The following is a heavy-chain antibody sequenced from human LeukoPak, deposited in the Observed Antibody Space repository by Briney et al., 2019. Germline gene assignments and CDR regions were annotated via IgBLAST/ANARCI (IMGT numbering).Heavy chain of an antibody. Sequence: GGSLRLSCAASGFTFSSHAMSWVRQAPGKGLEWVSAISGSGGSTYYADSVKGRFTISRDNSKNTLYLQMNSLRAEDTAVYYCASRKDYYDSSGYWDYWGQGTLVTVSS. CDR1: GFTFSSHA. V-gene: IGHV3-23*01. D-gene: IGHD3-22*01. J-gene: IGHJ4*02. CDR2: ISGSGGST. CDR3: ASRKDYYDSSGYWDY.